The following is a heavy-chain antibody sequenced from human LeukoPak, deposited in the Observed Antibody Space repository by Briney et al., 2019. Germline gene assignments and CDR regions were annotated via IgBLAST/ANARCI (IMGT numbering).Heavy chain of an antibody. D-gene: IGHD5-18*01. CDR2: IIPIFGTA. J-gene: IGHJ4*02. V-gene: IGHV1-69*13. CDR1: GGTFSSYA. CDR3: ARLPNTAMVDFDY. Sequence: SVKVSCKASGGTFSSYAISWVRQAPGQGLEWMGGIIPIFGTANYAQKFQGRVTITADESTSTAYMELSSLRSEDTAVYYCARLPNTAMVDFDYWGQGTLVTVSS.